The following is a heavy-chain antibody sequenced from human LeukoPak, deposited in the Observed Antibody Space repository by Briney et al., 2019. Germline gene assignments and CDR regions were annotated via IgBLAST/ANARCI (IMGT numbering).Heavy chain of an antibody. J-gene: IGHJ4*02. CDR3: ARAGWVGATTGVFHYYFDY. CDR1: GGTFSRYA. Sequence: ASVKVSCKASGGTFSRYAISWVRQAPGQGLEWMGGIIPIFGTANYAQKFQGRVTITADESTSTAYMELSSLRSEDTAVYYCARAGWVGATTGVFHYYFDYWGQGTLVNVSS. CDR2: IIPIFGTA. D-gene: IGHD1-26*01. V-gene: IGHV1-69*13.